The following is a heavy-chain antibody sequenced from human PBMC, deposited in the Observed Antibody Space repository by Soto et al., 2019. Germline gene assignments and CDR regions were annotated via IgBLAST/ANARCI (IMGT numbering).Heavy chain of an antibody. CDR1: GYTLTSYA. Sequence: ASVKVSCKASGYTLTSYAMHWVRQAPGQRLEWMGWINAGNGNTKYSQKFQGRVTITRDTSASTAYMELSSLRSEDTAVYYCARDMYSSSWILDWCYWGQGTLVTVSS. CDR3: ARDMYSSSWILDWCY. D-gene: IGHD6-13*01. CDR2: INAGNGNT. V-gene: IGHV1-3*01. J-gene: IGHJ4*02.